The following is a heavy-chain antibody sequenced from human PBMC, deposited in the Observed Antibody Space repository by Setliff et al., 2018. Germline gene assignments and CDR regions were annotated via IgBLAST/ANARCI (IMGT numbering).Heavy chain of an antibody. CDR3: AREVVVVKSAINYYYYMDV. J-gene: IGHJ6*03. V-gene: IGHV1-69*13. CDR1: GYTLTNYY. CDR2: IIPIFGTA. D-gene: IGHD2-2*01. Sequence: GASVKVSCKASGYTLTNYYMHWVRQAPGQGLEWMGGIIPIFGTANYAQKFQGRVTITADESTNTAYMELSSLRSDDTAVFYCAREVVVVKSAINYYYYMDVWGKGTTVTVSS.